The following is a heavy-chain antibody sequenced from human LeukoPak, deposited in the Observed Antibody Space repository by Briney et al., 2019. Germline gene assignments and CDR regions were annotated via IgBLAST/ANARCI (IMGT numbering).Heavy chain of an antibody. D-gene: IGHD3-22*01. V-gene: IGHV3-33*01. Sequence: GGSLRLSCAASGFTFSSYGMHWVRQAPGKGLEWAAVIWNDGSKKYYADSVKGRFTISRDNSKNTLYLQMNSLRAEDTAVFYCARYISTIVVAPGYWGQGTLVTVSP. CDR3: ARYISTIVVAPGY. CDR2: IWNDGSKK. CDR1: GFTFSSYG. J-gene: IGHJ4*02.